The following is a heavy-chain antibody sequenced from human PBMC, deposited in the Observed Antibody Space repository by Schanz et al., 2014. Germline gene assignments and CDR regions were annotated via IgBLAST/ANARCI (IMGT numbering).Heavy chain of an antibody. Sequence: EVQLVESGGGLVQPGGSLRLSCAASGFTFSSYAMSWVRQAPGKGLEWVSVIAGDGGGPNYVDSVKGRFTISRDNSDNTLYLQMNNLRAEDTAVYYCAKELYSGSHYGWFDPWGQGTLVTVSS. J-gene: IGHJ5*02. V-gene: IGHV3-23*04. CDR2: IAGDGGGP. CDR3: AKELYSGSHYGWFDP. D-gene: IGHD1-26*01. CDR1: GFTFSSYA.